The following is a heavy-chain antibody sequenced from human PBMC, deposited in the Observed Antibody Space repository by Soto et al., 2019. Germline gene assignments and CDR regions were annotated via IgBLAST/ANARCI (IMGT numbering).Heavy chain of an antibody. CDR3: AKDGHEGATAHFDY. J-gene: IGHJ4*02. CDR1: GFTFSSYA. Sequence: PGGSLRLSCAASGFTFSSYAMHWVRQAPGKGLEWVAVISYDGSNKYYADSVKGRFTISRDNSKNTLYLQMNSLRAEDTAVYYCAKDGHEGATAHFDYWGQGTLVTVSS. D-gene: IGHD1-26*01. V-gene: IGHV3-30*04. CDR2: ISYDGSNK.